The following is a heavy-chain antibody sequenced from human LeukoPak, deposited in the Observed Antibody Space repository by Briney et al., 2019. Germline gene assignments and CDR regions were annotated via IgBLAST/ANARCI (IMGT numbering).Heavy chain of an antibody. D-gene: IGHD5-12*01. CDR1: GCTFTSYG. V-gene: IGHV1-18*01. Sequence: ASVKVSCKASGCTFTSYGIGWVPQAPGQGLEWIGWISAYNGNTNYAQKLQGRVTMTTDTSTSLAYMELRSLRSDETAVYYCARDLTVATITDAFDIWGQGTMVTVSS. CDR2: ISAYNGNT. J-gene: IGHJ3*02. CDR3: ARDLTVATITDAFDI.